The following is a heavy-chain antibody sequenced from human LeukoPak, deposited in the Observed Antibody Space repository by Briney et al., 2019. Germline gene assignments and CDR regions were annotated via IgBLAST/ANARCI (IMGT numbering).Heavy chain of an antibody. CDR3: ATPKRGYSYGSHDY. V-gene: IGHV1-69*13. CDR2: IIPIFGTA. Sequence: SVKVSCKASGYTFTNYAISWVRQAPGQGLEWMGGIIPIFGTANYAQKFQGRVTITADESTSTAYMELSSLRSEDTAVYHCATPKRGYSYGSHDYWGQGTLVTVSS. D-gene: IGHD5-18*01. CDR1: GYTFTNYA. J-gene: IGHJ4*02.